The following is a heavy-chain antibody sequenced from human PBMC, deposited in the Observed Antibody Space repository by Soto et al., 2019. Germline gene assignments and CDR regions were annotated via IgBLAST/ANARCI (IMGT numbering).Heavy chain of an antibody. V-gene: IGHV1-2*02. J-gene: IGHJ6*02. Sequence: ASVKVSCKASGYTFTGYYMHWVRQAPGQGLEWMGWINPNSGGTKYAQKFQGRVTMTRDTSISTAYMELSRLRSDDTAVYYCARERFLEWLSTTNYYYYGMDVWGQGTTVTVSS. D-gene: IGHD3-3*01. CDR1: GYTFTGYY. CDR2: INPNSGGT. CDR3: ARERFLEWLSTTNYYYYGMDV.